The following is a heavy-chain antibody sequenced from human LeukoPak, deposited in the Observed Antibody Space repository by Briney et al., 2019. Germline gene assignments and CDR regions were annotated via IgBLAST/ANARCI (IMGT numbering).Heavy chain of an antibody. Sequence: GGSLRLSCAASGFTFSSYAMSWVRQAPGKGLEWVSYRFTISRDNAKNSLYLQMNSLRAEDTAVYYCARSTPNASYRLYWGQGTLVTVSS. J-gene: IGHJ4*02. CDR3: ARSTPNASYRLY. CDR1: GFTFSSYA. V-gene: IGHV3-21*05. D-gene: IGHD1-1*01.